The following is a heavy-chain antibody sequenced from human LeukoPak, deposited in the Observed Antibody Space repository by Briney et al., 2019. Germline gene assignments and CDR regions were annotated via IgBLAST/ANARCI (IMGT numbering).Heavy chain of an antibody. Sequence: ASVKVSCKASGYTFTSYDINWVRQATGQGLEWMGWMNPNSGNTGYAQKFQGRVTMTRNTSISTAYMELSSLRSEDTAVYYCARGLSVSGGGSGSYWFDPWGQGTLVTVSS. V-gene: IGHV1-8*01. J-gene: IGHJ5*02. CDR3: ARGLSVSGGGSGSYWFDP. CDR1: GYTFTSYD. CDR2: MNPNSGNT. D-gene: IGHD3-10*01.